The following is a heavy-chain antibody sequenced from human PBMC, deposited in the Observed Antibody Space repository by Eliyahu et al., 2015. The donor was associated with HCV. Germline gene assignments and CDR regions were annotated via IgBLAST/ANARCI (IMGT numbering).Heavy chain of an antibody. CDR1: GXSXSSGSYY. CDR3: ASSHVFGFVVVVAATHSFEY. D-gene: IGHD2-15*01. CDR2: IYYSGSS. V-gene: IGHV4-39*01. J-gene: IGHJ4*02. Sequence: QLQLQESGPGLVKPSETLSLTCXVSGXSXSSGSYYWGWIRQPPXKGLEWIGSIYYSGSSYYNPSLKSRLSISVDTSKNQLSLKLSSVTAADTAVYYCASSHVFGFVVVVAATHSFEYWGQGTLVTVSS.